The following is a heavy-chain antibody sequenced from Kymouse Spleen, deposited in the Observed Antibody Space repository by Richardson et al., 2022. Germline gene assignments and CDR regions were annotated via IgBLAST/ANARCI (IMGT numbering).Heavy chain of an antibody. CDR2: INHSGST. Sequence: QVQLQQWGAGLLKPSETLSLTCAVYGGSFSGYYWSWIRQPPGKGLEWIGEINHSGSTNYNPSLKSRVTISVDTSKNQFSLKLSSVTAADTAVYYCARITGTTRYYYYYGMDVWGQGTTVTVSS. V-gene: IGHV4-34*01. J-gene: IGHJ6*02. CDR1: GGSFSGYY. CDR3: ARITGTTRYYYYYGMDV. D-gene: IGHD1-7*01.